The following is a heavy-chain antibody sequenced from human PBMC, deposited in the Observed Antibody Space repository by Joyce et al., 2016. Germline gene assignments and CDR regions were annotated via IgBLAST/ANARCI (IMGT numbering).Heavy chain of an antibody. Sequence: EVQLLESGGDLVQPGGSLRLSCAASRFTFSSYVMYWVRQAPGKGLEWVSGISGGGGSAYYADSVKGRFTISRDNSKNTLYLQMNSLRAEDTAVYYCAKDRPRAESDGDMDWGQGTLVTVSP. CDR3: AKDRPRAESDGDMD. CDR1: RFTFSSYV. J-gene: IGHJ4*02. V-gene: IGHV3-23*01. CDR2: ISGGGGSA. D-gene: IGHD4-17*01.